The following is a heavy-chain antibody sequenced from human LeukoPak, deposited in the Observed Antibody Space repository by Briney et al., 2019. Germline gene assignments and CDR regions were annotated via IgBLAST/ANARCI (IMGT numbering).Heavy chain of an antibody. Sequence: SETLSLTCSVSGGSISSSSYYWGWIRQPPGKGLEWIGSVYYSGTPNYNPSLKSRVTMSVDTSTNQFSLKLRSVTAADTAVYYCARSLVRGLGGFDYWGQGTLVTVSS. J-gene: IGHJ4*02. CDR1: GGSISSSSYY. CDR3: ARSLVRGLGGFDY. V-gene: IGHV4-39*07. D-gene: IGHD3-10*01. CDR2: VYYSGTP.